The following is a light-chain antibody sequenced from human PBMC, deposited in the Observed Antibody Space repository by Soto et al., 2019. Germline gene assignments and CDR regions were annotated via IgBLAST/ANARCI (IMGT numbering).Light chain of an antibody. CDR2: DVS. J-gene: IGLJ2*01. CDR1: SSDVGGYNY. Sequence: QSALTQPASVSGSPGPSITISCTGTSSDVGGYNYVSWYQQHPVKAPKLMIYDVSNRPSGVSNPFSGSKSGNTASLTISGLQAEDEADYYCSSYTSSSTVVFGGGTKVTVL. CDR3: SSYTSSSTVV. V-gene: IGLV2-14*01.